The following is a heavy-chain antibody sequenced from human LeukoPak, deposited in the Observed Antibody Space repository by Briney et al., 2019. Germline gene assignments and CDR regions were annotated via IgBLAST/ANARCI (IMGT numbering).Heavy chain of an antibody. CDR3: ARAIAAAGYFDY. Sequence: ASVKVSCKASGGTFSNYAISWVRQAPGQGLEWMGRIIPIFGTANYAQKFQGRVTITTDESTSTAYMELSSLRSEDTAVYYCARAIAAAGYFDYWGQGTLVTVSS. V-gene: IGHV1-69*05. D-gene: IGHD6-13*01. CDR2: IIPIFGTA. J-gene: IGHJ4*02. CDR1: GGTFSNYA.